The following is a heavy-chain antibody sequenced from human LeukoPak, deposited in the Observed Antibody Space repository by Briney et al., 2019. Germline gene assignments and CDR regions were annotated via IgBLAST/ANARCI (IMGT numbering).Heavy chain of an antibody. Sequence: SETLSLTCTVSGVSISSYYWRWIRQPPGKGLEWIGYIYYSGSTNYNPSLKSRVTISVDTSKNQFSLRLSSVTAADTAVYYCANTHLAAPPFDYWGQGTLVTVSS. CDR2: IYYSGST. V-gene: IGHV4-59*08. CDR3: ANTHLAAPPFDY. D-gene: IGHD6-6*01. CDR1: GVSISSYY. J-gene: IGHJ4*02.